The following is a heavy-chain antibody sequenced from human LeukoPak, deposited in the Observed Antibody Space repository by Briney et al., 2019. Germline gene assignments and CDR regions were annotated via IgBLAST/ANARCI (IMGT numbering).Heavy chain of an antibody. V-gene: IGHV3-30*02. Sequence: GGSLRLSCAASGFTFSGYGMHWGRQAPGKGGEGVAFIRYDGSNKDYADSVKGRFTISRDNSKNTLYLQMNSLRGEDTAVYYCARASGNVWFDPWGQGTLVTVSS. J-gene: IGHJ5*02. CDR2: IRYDGSNK. CDR1: GFTFSGYG. CDR3: ARASGNVWFDP. D-gene: IGHD4-23*01.